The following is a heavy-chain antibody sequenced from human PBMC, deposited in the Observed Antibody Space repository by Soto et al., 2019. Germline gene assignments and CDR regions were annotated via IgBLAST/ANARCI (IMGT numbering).Heavy chain of an antibody. CDR3: AAAITMVRGVPMFDY. D-gene: IGHD3-10*01. J-gene: IGHJ4*02. Sequence: PGASVKVSCKASGFTFTSSAMQWVRQARGQRLEWIGWIVVGSGNTNYAQKFQERVTITRDMSTSTAYMELSSLRSEDTAVYYCAAAITMVRGVPMFDYWGQGTLVTVSS. V-gene: IGHV1-58*02. CDR1: GFTFTSSA. CDR2: IVVGSGNT.